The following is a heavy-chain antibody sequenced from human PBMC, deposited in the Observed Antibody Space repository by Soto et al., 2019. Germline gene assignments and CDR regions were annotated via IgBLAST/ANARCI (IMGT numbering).Heavy chain of an antibody. J-gene: IGHJ5*02. Sequence: QVQLVQSGAEVKKPGSSVKVSCKASGGTFSSYAISWVRQAPGQGLEWMGGIIPIFGTANYAQKFQGRVTITADESTSTAYMELSSLRSEDTAMYYCARSDIVVVPAAIGLYNWFDPWGQGTLVTVSS. CDR3: ARSDIVVVPAAIGLYNWFDP. CDR2: IIPIFGTA. D-gene: IGHD2-2*01. V-gene: IGHV1-69*01. CDR1: GGTFSSYA.